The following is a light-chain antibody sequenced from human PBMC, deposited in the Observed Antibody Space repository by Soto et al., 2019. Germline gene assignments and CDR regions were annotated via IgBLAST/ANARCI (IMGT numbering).Light chain of an antibody. CDR3: HQYYSYPQT. CDR1: QGISSY. Sequence: AIRMTQSPSSFSASTGDRVTITCRASQGISSYLAWYQQKPGKAPKLLIYAASTLQRGVPSRFSDSRSGTDFTLTISCLQSEDFGTYYCHQYYSYPQTFGQGTKVEIK. V-gene: IGKV1-8*01. CDR2: AAS. J-gene: IGKJ1*01.